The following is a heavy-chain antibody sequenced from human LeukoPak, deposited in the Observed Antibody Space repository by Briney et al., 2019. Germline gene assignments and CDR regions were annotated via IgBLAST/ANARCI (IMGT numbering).Heavy chain of an antibody. CDR2: TYPRDSDT. D-gene: IGHD3-3*01. V-gene: IGHV5-51*01. Sequence: GESLKISRKGSGYSFTSHWIAWVRQMPGKGLEYMGITYPRDSDTRYSPAFQGRVTISADTSISTAYLHWSSLQASDTAMYFCARLAGRVRDLGSLGFYSRSWYLDLWGRGTLVTVSS. CDR1: GYSFTSHW. J-gene: IGHJ2*01. CDR3: ARLAGRVRDLGSLGFYSRSWYLDL.